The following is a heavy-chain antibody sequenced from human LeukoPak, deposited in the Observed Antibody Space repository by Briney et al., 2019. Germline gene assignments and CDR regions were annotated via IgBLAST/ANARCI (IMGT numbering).Heavy chain of an antibody. J-gene: IGHJ6*03. CDR2: ISGSGGST. D-gene: IGHD3-3*01. CDR1: GFTFSSYD. CDR3: ARDSLRNYDFWSGYYGPYYMDV. Sequence: PGGSLRLSCAASGFTFSSYDKSWVRQAPGKGLEWVSAISGSGGSTYYADSVKGRFTISRDNSKNTLYLQMNSLRAEDTAVYYCARDSLRNYDFWSGYYGPYYMDVWGKGTTVTVSS. V-gene: IGHV3-23*01.